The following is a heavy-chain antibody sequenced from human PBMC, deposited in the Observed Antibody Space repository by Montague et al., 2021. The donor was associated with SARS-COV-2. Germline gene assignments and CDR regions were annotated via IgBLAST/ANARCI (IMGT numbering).Heavy chain of an antibody. Sequence: SLRLSCAASGFTFSTSWMIWVRQAPGNGLEWVANMKPDGSEKYYVDSVKGRFTISRDNAKNSLYLQMSSLRAEDTAVYYCARGRGITWGQGTLVTVSS. CDR2: MKPDGSEK. D-gene: IGHD1-26*01. CDR3: ARGRGIT. V-gene: IGHV3-7*04. J-gene: IGHJ5*02. CDR1: GFTFSTSW.